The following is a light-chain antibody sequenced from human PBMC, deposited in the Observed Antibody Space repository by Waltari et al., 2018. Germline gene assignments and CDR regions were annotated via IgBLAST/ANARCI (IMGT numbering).Light chain of an antibody. CDR1: QGVSSK. V-gene: IGKV3-15*01. CDR2: GAS. Sequence: EIVMTQSPATLSVSPGERATLSCRASQGVSSKLAWYQHKPGQAPRLLIYGASTRATGITARFSGSGSGTEFTLTISSLQSEDFAVYYCQQYYTWPPLTFGGGTKVEIK. J-gene: IGKJ4*01. CDR3: QQYYTWPPLT.